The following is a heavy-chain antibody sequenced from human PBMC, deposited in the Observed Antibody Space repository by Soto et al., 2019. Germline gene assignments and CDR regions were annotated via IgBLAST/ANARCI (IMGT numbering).Heavy chain of an antibody. CDR2: ISGSGGST. V-gene: IGHV3-23*01. CDR3: AKGGDRWELPFSSR. D-gene: IGHD1-26*01. CDR1: GFNFRSYA. J-gene: IGHJ4*02. Sequence: EVQLLGSGGGLVQPRGSLSVSCAASGFNFRSYAMSWVRQAPGKGLEWVSAISGSGGSTYYADSVKGRFTISRDNSKNTLYLQMNGLRAEDTAVYYCAKGGDRWELPFSSRWGQGTLVTVSS.